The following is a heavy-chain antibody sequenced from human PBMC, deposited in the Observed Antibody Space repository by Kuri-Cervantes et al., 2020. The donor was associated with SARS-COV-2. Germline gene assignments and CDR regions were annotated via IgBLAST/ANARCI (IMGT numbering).Heavy chain of an antibody. CDR2: FDPEDGET. CDR1: GYTLTELS. CDR3: ARVNSNDDYGDYVLDY. J-gene: IGHJ4*02. D-gene: IGHD4-17*01. Sequence: ASVKVSCKVSGYTLTELSMHWVRQAPGKGLEWMGGFDPEDGETIYAQKFQGRVTMTRNTSISTAYMELSSLRSEDTAVYYCARVNSNDDYGDYVLDYWGQGTLVTVSS. V-gene: IGHV1-24*01.